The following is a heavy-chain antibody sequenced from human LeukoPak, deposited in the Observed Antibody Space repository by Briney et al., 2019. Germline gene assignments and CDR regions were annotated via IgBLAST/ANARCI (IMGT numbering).Heavy chain of an antibody. J-gene: IGHJ4*02. D-gene: IGHD3-10*01. Sequence: GSLRLSCAASGFTLSGYGMNWVRQAPGKGLEWIGSIYYSGSTYYNPSLKSRVTISVDTSKNQFSLKLSSVTAADTAVYYCARTRYYYNSRSYGAPYYFDYWGQGTLVTVSS. CDR3: ARTRYYYNSRSYGAPYYFDY. CDR2: IYYSGST. V-gene: IGHV4-38-2*01. CDR1: GFTLSGYG.